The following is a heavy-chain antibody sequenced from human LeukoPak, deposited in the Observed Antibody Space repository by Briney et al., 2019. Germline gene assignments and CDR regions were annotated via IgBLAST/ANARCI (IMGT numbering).Heavy chain of an antibody. CDR1: RFTFSTYS. CDR3: ARDLSGITGYTYGRGIDY. CDR2: ISSASTYI. V-gene: IGHV3-21*01. D-gene: IGHD5-18*01. J-gene: IGHJ4*02. Sequence: PGGSLRLSCAASRFTFSTYSMNWVRQAPGKGLEWVSSISSASTYIYYADSVKGRFTISRDNAKTSLYLQMNSLRAEDTAVYYCARDLSGITGYTYGRGIDYWGQGTLVTVSS.